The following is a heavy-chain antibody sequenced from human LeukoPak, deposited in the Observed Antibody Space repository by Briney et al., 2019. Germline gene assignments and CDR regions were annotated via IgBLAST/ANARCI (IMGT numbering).Heavy chain of an antibody. CDR2: ISYDGSNK. CDR3: AKEYSSSRAFDY. CDR1: GFTFSNSA. D-gene: IGHD6-6*01. Sequence: GGSLRLSCAASGFTFSNSAMNWVRQAPGKGLEWVAVISYDGSNKYYADSVKGRFTISRDNSKNTLYLQMNSLRAEDTAVYYCAKEYSSSRAFDYWGQGTLVTVSS. J-gene: IGHJ4*02. V-gene: IGHV3-30-3*01.